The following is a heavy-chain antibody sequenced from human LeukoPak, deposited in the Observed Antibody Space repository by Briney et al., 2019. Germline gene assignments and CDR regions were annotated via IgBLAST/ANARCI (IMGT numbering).Heavy chain of an antibody. Sequence: GGSLRLSCAASGFTFSSYAMSWVRQAPGKGLEWVSYISSSGSTIYYADSVKGRFTISRDNAKNSLYLQMNSLRAEDTAVYYCARAYPELLWFGEQDYYFDYWGQGTLVTVSS. CDR1: GFTFSSYA. CDR2: ISSSGSTI. CDR3: ARAYPELLWFGEQDYYFDY. V-gene: IGHV3-48*03. D-gene: IGHD3-10*01. J-gene: IGHJ4*02.